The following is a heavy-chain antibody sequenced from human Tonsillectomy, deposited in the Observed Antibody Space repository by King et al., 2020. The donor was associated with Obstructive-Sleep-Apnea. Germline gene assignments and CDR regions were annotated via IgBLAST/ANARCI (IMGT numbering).Heavy chain of an antibody. Sequence: VQLVESGGGVVQPGRSLRLSCAAAGFTFSSYAMHWVRQAPGQGLEGVAVIAYDGYDKYYADSVKGRFTISSENSENTLYLQMKSLRAEETAVYSCARDGGAGYCTSTNCYFAYWGQGTLVTVSS. V-gene: IGHV3-30*04. CDR3: ARDGGAGYCTSTNCYFAY. CDR2: IAYDGYDK. CDR1: GFTFSSYA. D-gene: IGHD2-2*01. J-gene: IGHJ4*02.